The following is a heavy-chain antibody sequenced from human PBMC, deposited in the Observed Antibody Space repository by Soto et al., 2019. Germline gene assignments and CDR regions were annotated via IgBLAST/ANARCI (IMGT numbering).Heavy chain of an antibody. CDR3: ATRRGAWPYYFGY. CDR1: GGSISSSNYY. J-gene: IGHJ4*02. Sequence: QLQLQESGPGLVKPSETLSLTCIVSGGSISSSNYYWGWIRQPPGKGLEWIGSIYYTGTTYYNPSLKSRVTISVDTSQNQFSLKLTSVTAADTAVYYGATRRGAWPYYFGYWGQGTLVTVSS. V-gene: IGHV4-39*01. CDR2: IYYTGTT.